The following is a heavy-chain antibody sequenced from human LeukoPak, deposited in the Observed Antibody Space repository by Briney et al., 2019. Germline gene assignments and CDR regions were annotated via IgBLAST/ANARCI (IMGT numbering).Heavy chain of an antibody. CDR2: IYYGGST. CDR3: AGSGGLANTGAVFDY. CDR1: GRSISSSTYF. J-gene: IGHJ4*02. D-gene: IGHD3-10*01. Sequence: PSETLSLTCTVFGRSISSSTYFWGWIRQPPGKGLEWVGSIYYGGSTYYNPSLKSRVTISVDTSNNQFSLRLTSLTAADTAVYYCAGSGGLANTGAVFDYWGQGTLVTVSS. V-gene: IGHV4-39*07.